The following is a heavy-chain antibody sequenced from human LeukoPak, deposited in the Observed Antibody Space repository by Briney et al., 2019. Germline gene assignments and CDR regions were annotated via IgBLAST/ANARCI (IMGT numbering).Heavy chain of an antibody. CDR1: GFTFSSYS. CDR3: ARDGPYYYDSSGYPLGYSGMAV. CDR2: ISSSSSYI. V-gene: IGHV3-21*01. J-gene: IGHJ6*02. D-gene: IGHD3-22*01. Sequence: GGSLRLSCAASGFTFSSYSMNWVRQAPGKGLEWVSSISSSSSYIYYADAVKGRFAICRDTAKHALYLQMSSLRAEDTAVYYCARDGPYYYDSSGYPLGYSGMAVWGQGTTVTVSS.